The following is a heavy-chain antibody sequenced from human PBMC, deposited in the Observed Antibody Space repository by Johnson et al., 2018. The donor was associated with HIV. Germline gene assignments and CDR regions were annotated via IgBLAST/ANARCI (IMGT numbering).Heavy chain of an antibody. CDR2: ISGRAGRT. D-gene: IGHD6-19*01. Sequence: VQLVESGGDLVLPGGSLRLSCAASGFTFSNYAMSWVRQAPGKGLQWVSTISGRAGRTDYADSVKGRFTLSRDNSKNRLYLQMNSLRAEDTAVYYCAKVVKWLVRDAFDIWGQGTMVTVSS. V-gene: IGHV3-23*04. CDR3: AKVVKWLVRDAFDI. J-gene: IGHJ3*02. CDR1: GFTFSNYA.